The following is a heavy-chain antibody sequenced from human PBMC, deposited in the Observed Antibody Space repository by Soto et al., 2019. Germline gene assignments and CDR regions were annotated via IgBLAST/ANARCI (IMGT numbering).Heavy chain of an antibody. CDR3: ARAPPNRSDSIYYFDY. D-gene: IGHD2-21*01. V-gene: IGHV3-30-3*01. Sequence: QVQLVESGGGVVQPGRSLRLSCAASGFTFSSYAMHWVRQAPGKGLEWVAVISYDGSNKYYADSVKGRFTISRDNSKNTQELQINSLRAEDTAVYYCARAPPNRSDSIYYFDYWGQGTLGTVSS. CDR2: ISYDGSNK. CDR1: GFTFSSYA. J-gene: IGHJ4*02.